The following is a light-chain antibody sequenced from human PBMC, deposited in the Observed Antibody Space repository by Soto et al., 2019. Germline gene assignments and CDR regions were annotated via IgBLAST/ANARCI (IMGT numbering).Light chain of an antibody. Sequence: EVLMALSPATLSVYPGEGATLSCRASENISGNLAWYQQRPGQAPRLIISGASTRATGVPVRFSGSGSGTDFTLTISSLQSEDFALYYCQHYNGLPPWTFGQGAKV. CDR3: QHYNGLPPWT. V-gene: IGKV3-15*01. CDR2: GAS. J-gene: IGKJ1*01. CDR1: ENISGN.